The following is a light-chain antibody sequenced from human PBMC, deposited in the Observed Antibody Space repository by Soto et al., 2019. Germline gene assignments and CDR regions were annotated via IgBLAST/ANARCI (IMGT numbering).Light chain of an antibody. J-gene: IGKJ1*01. CDR2: GAS. CDR3: QQYGSSGT. Sequence: EIVLTQSPGTLSLSPGERATLSCRASQIVSNNYLAWYQQKPGQAPRLLIYGASNRATGIPDRFSGGGSGMDVTLRISRLDPEDFAVYYCQQYGSSGTFGQGIKVDIK. V-gene: IGKV3-20*01. CDR1: QIVSNNY.